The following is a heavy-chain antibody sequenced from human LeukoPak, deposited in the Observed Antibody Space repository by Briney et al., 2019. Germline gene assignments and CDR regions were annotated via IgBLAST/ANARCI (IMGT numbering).Heavy chain of an antibody. V-gene: IGHV3-7*05. CDR1: GFTFSSYW. CDR2: IKQDGSDK. Sequence: GGSLRLSCAASGFTFSSYWMHWVRQAPGKGLEWVANIKQDGSDKYYVDSVKGRFTISRDNAKNSLYLQMNSLRAEDTAVYYCARDSIPGYDSSGYMVAFDIWGQGTMVTVSS. D-gene: IGHD3-22*01. J-gene: IGHJ3*02. CDR3: ARDSIPGYDSSGYMVAFDI.